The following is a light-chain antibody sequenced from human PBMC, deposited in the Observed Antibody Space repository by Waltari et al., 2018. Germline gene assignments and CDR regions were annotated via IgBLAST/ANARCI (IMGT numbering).Light chain of an antibody. CDR3: QAWDSSTVV. CDR2: EDN. CDR1: KLGDKY. J-gene: IGLJ2*01. V-gene: IGLV3-1*01. Sequence: SSELTQPPSVSVSPGQTASITCSGDKLGDKYASWYQQKPGQAPVLVIYEDNKRPSGSPERFAGSNSGSTATLTISGTQAMDEADYYCQAWDSSTVVFGGGTKLTVL.